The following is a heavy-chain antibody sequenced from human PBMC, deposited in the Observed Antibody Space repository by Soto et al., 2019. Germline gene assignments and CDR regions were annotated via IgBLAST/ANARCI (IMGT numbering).Heavy chain of an antibody. CDR1: GGSISSYH. CDR3: ARVPLFDILTGYYFGPLYYYYMDV. Sequence: SETLSLTCTVSGGSISSYHWSWIRQPPGKGLEWIGYIYYSGSTNYNPSLKSRVTISVDTSKNQFSLKLSSVTAADTAVYYCARVPLFDILTGYYFGPLYYYYMDVWGKGTTVTVSS. J-gene: IGHJ6*03. D-gene: IGHD3-9*01. V-gene: IGHV4-59*01. CDR2: IYYSGST.